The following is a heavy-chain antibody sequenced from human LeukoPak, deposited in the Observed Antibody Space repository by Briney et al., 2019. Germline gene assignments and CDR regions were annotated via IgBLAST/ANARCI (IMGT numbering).Heavy chain of an antibody. J-gene: IGHJ6*03. CDR3: AKDRGTWYYMDV. D-gene: IGHD3-10*01. Sequence: GGSLRLSCAASGFTFRGYGMHWVRQAPGKGLDWVAFIGYDGNNKYYVDSVKGRFTISRDNSRSTPYLQMNSLRGEDTAVYYCAKDRGTWYYMDVWGKGTTVTVSS. CDR1: GFTFRGYG. CDR2: IGYDGNNK. V-gene: IGHV3-30*02.